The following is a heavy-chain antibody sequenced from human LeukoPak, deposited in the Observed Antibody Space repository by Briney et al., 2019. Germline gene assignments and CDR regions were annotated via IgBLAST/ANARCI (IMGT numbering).Heavy chain of an antibody. CDR2: IIPIFGTA. D-gene: IGHD3-16*01. CDR1: GYSFADYY. V-gene: IGHV1-69*13. Sequence: SVKVSCKASGYSFADYYMHWVRQAPGQGLEWMGGIIPIFGTANYAQKFQGRVTITADESTSTAYMELSSLRSEDTAVYYCARGAVGDTPYYYYMDVWGKGTTVTISS. J-gene: IGHJ6*03. CDR3: ARGAVGDTPYYYYMDV.